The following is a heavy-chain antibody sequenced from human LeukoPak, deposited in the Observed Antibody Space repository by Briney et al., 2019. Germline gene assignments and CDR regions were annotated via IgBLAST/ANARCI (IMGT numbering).Heavy chain of an antibody. CDR2: IYPGDSDT. J-gene: IGHJ4*02. V-gene: IGHV5-51*01. CDR3: ARRCYGSGSYYTYYFDY. CDR1: GSTFANYW. Sequence: GESLKISCKGSGSTFANYWIGWVRQLPGKGLEWMGIIYPGDSDTKYSPSFQGQVTMSVDKSINTAYLQWGSLKASDTAMYYCARRCYGSGSYYTYYFDYWGQGTLVTVSS. D-gene: IGHD3-10*01.